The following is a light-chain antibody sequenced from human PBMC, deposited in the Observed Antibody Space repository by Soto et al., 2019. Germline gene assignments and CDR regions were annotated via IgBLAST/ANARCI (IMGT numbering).Light chain of an antibody. CDR3: CSYAGSSTYV. CDR2: EGS. Sequence: ALTQPASVSGSPGQSITISCTGTSSDVGSYNLVSWYQQHPGKAPKLMIYEGSKRPSGVSNRFSGSKSGNTASLTISGLQAEEEADYYCCSYAGSSTYVFGTGTKVTVL. CDR1: SSDVGSYNL. V-gene: IGLV2-23*01. J-gene: IGLJ1*01.